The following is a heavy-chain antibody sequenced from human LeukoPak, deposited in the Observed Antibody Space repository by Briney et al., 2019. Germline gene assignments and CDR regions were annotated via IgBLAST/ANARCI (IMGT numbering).Heavy chain of an antibody. CDR3: ARDAHGGNSGTFDY. CDR2: IYHSGST. V-gene: IGHV4-30-2*01. CDR1: GGSISSGGYS. J-gene: IGHJ4*02. D-gene: IGHD4-23*01. Sequence: SETLSLTCAVSGGSISSGGYSWSWIRQPPGKGLEWIGYIYHSGSTYYNPSLKSRVTISVDRSKNQFSLKLSSVTAADTAVYYCARDAHGGNSGTFDYWGQGTLVTVSS.